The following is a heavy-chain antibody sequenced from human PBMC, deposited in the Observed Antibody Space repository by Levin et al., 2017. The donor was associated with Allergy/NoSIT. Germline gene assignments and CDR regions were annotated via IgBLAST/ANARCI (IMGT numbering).Heavy chain of an antibody. D-gene: IGHD3-16*01. CDR2: IYPSDSDT. CDR1: GYTFSSYW. J-gene: IGHJ3*01. V-gene: IGHV5-51*01. CDR3: VKSRRGALRLDAFDV. Sequence: GGSLRLSCKASGYTFSSYWIGWVRQMPGKGLEWMGIIYPSDSDTRYSPSFQGQFTLSADNSIKTLYLQWSSLKASDTAMYYCVKSRRGALRLDAFDVWGQGTMVTVSS.